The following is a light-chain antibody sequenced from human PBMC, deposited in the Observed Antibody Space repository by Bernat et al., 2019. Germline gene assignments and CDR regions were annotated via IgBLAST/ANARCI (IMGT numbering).Light chain of an antibody. J-gene: IGKJ1*01. CDR1: QSISNY. CDR2: AAS. V-gene: IGKV1-39*01. CDR3: QQTYSTPWT. Sequence: DIQMTQSPSSLSASVVDRVTITCRASQSISNYLNWYLQKPGKAPKFLIYAASSLADGVPSRFTGSGSGTEFTLTISSLQPEDSAAYYCQQTYSTPWTFGQGTKVEIK.